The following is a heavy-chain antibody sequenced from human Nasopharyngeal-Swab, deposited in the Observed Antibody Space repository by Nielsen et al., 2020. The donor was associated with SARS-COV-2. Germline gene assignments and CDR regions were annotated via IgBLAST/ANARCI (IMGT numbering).Heavy chain of an antibody. D-gene: IGHD6-13*01. J-gene: IGHJ4*02. CDR2: INEDGSGT. V-gene: IGHV3-74*01. CDR1: GFTFSSYW. Sequence: GSLKISCAASGFTFSSYWMHWVRQAPGKGLVWVSRINEDGSGTSYADSLKGRFTISRDNAKNTLYLQMNSLSAEDTAVYYCTRAGSFRHDYWGQGTLVTVSS. CDR3: TRAGSFRHDY.